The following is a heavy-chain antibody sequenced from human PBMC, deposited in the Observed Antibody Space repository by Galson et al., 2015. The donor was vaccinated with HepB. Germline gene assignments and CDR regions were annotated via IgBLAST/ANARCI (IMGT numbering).Heavy chain of an antibody. D-gene: IGHD1-14*01. CDR2: INPSGGST. CDR1: GYTFTSYY. CDR3: ARGEPAPQGAFDI. V-gene: IGHV1-46*04. J-gene: IGHJ3*02. Sequence: SVKVSCKASGYTFTSYYMHWVRQAPGQGLEWMGIINPSGGSTSYAQKLQGRVTMTRDTSTSTVYMELSSLRSEDTAVYYCARGEPAPQGAFDIWGQGTMVTVSS.